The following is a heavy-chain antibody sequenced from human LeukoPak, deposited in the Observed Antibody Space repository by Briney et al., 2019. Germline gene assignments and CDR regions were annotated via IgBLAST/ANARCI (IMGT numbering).Heavy chain of an antibody. CDR1: GGSISSGSYY. CDR3: ARSPRILARYFDY. J-gene: IGHJ4*02. V-gene: IGHV4-61*02. CDR2: IYTSGST. Sequence: SETLSLTCTVSGGSISSGSYYWSWIRQPAGKGLEWIGRIYTSGSTNYNPSLKSRVTISVDTSKNQFSLKLSSVTAADTAVYYCARSPRILARYFDYWGQGALVTVSS. D-gene: IGHD3-3*02.